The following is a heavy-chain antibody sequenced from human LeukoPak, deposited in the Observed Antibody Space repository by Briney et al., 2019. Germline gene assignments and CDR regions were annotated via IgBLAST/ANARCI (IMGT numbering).Heavy chain of an antibody. D-gene: IGHD6-13*01. Sequence: PGGSLRLSCAASGFALSNYAIHWVRQAPGKGLEWVAVISNDGSNKYYADSVKGRSTVSRDNSKNTLSLQMNSLRAEDTAVYYCARVAYLLGIAAAAQRFYCWDQGTLVTVSS. V-gene: IGHV3-30-3*01. CDR1: GFALSNYA. J-gene: IGHJ4*02. CDR3: ARVAYLLGIAAAAQRFYC. CDR2: ISNDGSNK.